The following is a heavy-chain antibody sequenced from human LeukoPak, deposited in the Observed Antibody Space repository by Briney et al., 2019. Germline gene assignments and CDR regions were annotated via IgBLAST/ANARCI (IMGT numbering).Heavy chain of an antibody. J-gene: IGHJ3*02. CDR1: GYTFTGYY. CDR2: INPNSGGT. D-gene: IGHD3-22*01. Sequence: ASVKVSCKASGYTFTGYYMHWVRQAPGQGLEWMGWINPNSGGTNYAQKFQGRVTMTRDTSISTAYMELSRLRSDDTAVYYCARGTTNYYEADFDIWGQGTMVTVSS. V-gene: IGHV1-2*02. CDR3: ARGTTNYYEADFDI.